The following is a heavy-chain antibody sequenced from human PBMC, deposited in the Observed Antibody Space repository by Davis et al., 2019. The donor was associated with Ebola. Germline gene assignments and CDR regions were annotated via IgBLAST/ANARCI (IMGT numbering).Heavy chain of an antibody. V-gene: IGHV3-23*01. CDR2: ISGSGGST. Sequence: GESLKISCAASGFTFSSYAMSWVRQAAGKGLEWVSAISGSGGSTYYADSVKGRFTISRDNSKNTLYLQMNSLRAEDTAVYYCAKSGPSGYYYYYMDVWGKGTTVTVSS. CDR3: AKSGPSGYYYYYMDV. CDR1: GFTFSSYA. J-gene: IGHJ6*03. D-gene: IGHD3-3*01.